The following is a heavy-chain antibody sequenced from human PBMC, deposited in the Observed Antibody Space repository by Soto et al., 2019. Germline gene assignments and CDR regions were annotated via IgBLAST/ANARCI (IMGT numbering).Heavy chain of an antibody. J-gene: IGHJ6*02. D-gene: IGHD3-22*01. V-gene: IGHV4-39*01. CDR2: IYYSGST. CDR1: GGSISSSSYY. Sequence: QLQLQESGPGLVKPSETLSLTCTVSGGSISSSSYYWGWIRQPPGKGLEWIGSIYYSGSTYYNPSPKSRVTISVDTSQNQFSLKLSSVTAADTAVYYCARRLYYDSSGFEGGGMDVWGQGTTVTVSS. CDR3: ARRLYYDSSGFEGGGMDV.